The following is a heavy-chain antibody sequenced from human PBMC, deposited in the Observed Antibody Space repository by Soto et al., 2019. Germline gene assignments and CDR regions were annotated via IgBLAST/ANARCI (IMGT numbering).Heavy chain of an antibody. CDR2: IDPSDPYT. Sequence: GESLKISCKGSGYSFTSYWISWVRQMPGKGLEWMGRIDPSDPYTNYSPSFQGHVTISADKSISTAYLQRSSLKASDTAMYYCARSNYYDSSGYYYSLYSYGMDVWGQGTTVTVSS. CDR1: GYSFTSYW. V-gene: IGHV5-10-1*01. J-gene: IGHJ6*02. CDR3: ARSNYYDSSGYYYSLYSYGMDV. D-gene: IGHD3-22*01.